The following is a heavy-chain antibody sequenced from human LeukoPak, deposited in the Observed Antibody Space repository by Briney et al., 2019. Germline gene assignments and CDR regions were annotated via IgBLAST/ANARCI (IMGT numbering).Heavy chain of an antibody. D-gene: IGHD1-14*01. V-gene: IGHV5-51*03. CDR1: GYSFTTYW. CDR2: IYPGDSDT. J-gene: IGHJ6*02. CDR3: AASTGSAQYYYYGMDV. Sequence: GKSLKISCKGSGYSFTTYWIGWVRQMPGKGLEWMGIIYPGDSDTRYSPSFQGQVTISADKSISTAYLQWSGLKASDTAMYYCAASTGSAQYYYYGMDVWGQGTTVTVSS.